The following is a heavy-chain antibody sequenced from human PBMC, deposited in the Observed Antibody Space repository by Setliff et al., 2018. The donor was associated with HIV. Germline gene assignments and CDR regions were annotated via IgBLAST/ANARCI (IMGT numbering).Heavy chain of an antibody. CDR2: VYYSGST. J-gene: IGHJ3*01. D-gene: IGHD3-3*01. CDR1: GGSLSNHY. CDR3: ARSYYDFWNGLPRSFDV. V-gene: IGHV4-59*11. Sequence: KTSETLSLTCTVSGGSLSNHYWSWLRQSPKNGLEWIGYVYYSGSTTYKPSFKSRVSISVDTSWNQFSLNLTSLTTADTAMYYCARSYYDFWNGLPRSFDVWGQGTMVTVSS.